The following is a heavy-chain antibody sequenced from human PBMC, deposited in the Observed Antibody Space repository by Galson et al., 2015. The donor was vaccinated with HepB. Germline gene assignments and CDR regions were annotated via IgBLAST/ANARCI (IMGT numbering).Heavy chain of an antibody. CDR1: GFTFSDYY. CDR3: ARHDGERRHDAFDI. CDR2: ISSSSSYT. D-gene: IGHD4-17*01. J-gene: IGHJ3*02. V-gene: IGHV3-11*03. Sequence: SLRLSCAASGFTFSDYYMSWIRQAPGKGLEWVSYISSSSSYTNYADSVKGRFTISRDNAKNSLYLQMNSLRAEDTAVYYCARHDGERRHDAFDIWGQGTMVTVSS.